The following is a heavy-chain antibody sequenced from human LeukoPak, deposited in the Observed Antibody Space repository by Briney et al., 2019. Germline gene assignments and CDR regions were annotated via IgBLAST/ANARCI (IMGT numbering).Heavy chain of an antibody. J-gene: IGHJ4*02. V-gene: IGHV1-69*01. CDR1: GGTFSSYA. CDR2: IIPIFGTA. D-gene: IGHD5-12*01. Sequence: WVKVSCTASGGTFSSYAISWVRQAPGQGLEWMGGIIPIFGTANYAQKFQGRVTITADESTSTAYMELSSLRSEDTAVYYCARGYEWLRPLDYWGQGTLVTVSS. CDR3: ARGYEWLRPLDY.